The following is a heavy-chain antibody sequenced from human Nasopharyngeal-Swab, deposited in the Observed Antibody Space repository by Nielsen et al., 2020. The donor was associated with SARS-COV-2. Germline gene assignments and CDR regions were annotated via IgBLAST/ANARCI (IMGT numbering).Heavy chain of an antibody. Sequence: LRLSCTVSGGSISSYYWSWIRQPAGKGLEWIGRIYTSGSTYYNPSLKSRVTISVDTSKNQFSLKLSSVTAADTAVYYCARQPPIFRSSGGKAMEDYYMDVWGKGTTVTVSS. D-gene: IGHD2-15*01. J-gene: IGHJ6*03. V-gene: IGHV4-4*07. CDR1: GGSISSYY. CDR3: ARQPPIFRSSGGKAMEDYYMDV. CDR2: IYTSGST.